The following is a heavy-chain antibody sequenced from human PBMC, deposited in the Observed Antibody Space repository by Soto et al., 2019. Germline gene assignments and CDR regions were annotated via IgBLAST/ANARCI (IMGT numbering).Heavy chain of an antibody. D-gene: IGHD2-15*01. V-gene: IGHV3-74*01. CDR2: INSDGSST. CDR1: GFTFSSYW. J-gene: IGHJ3*02. CDR3: ARYPHLGYRSGVSCYSDAFDI. Sequence: GGSLRLSCAASGFTFSSYWMHWVRQAPGKGLVWVSRINSDGSSTNYADSVKGRFTISRDNAKNTLYLQMNSLRAEDTAVYYCARYPHLGYRSGVSCYSDAFDIWGQGTMVTVSS.